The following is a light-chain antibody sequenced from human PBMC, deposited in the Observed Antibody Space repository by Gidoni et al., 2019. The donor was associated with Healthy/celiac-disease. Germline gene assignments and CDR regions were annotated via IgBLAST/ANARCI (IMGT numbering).Light chain of an antibody. CDR3: RQSYSTPPT. J-gene: IGKJ2*01. CDR1: QSISSY. Sequence: DIQMTQSPSSLSASVGDRVTITCRASQSISSYLNWYQQKPGKAPKLLIYAASSLQSGVPSRFSGSGSGTDFTLTISSLQPEDVATYYCRQSYSTPPTFGQGTKLEIK. CDR2: AAS. V-gene: IGKV1-39*01.